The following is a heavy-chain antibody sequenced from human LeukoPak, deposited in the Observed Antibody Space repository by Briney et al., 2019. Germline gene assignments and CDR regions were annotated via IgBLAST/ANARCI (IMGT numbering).Heavy chain of an antibody. Sequence: PSQTLSLTCTVSGGSISSGSYYWSWIRQPAGKGLEWIGRIYTSGSTNYNPSLKSRVTISVDTSKNQFSLKLSSVTAADTAVYYCARGLGSRGRDYFDYWGQGTLVTVSS. V-gene: IGHV4-61*02. J-gene: IGHJ4*02. D-gene: IGHD1-26*01. CDR3: ARGLGSRGRDYFDY. CDR1: GGSISSGSYY. CDR2: IYTSGST.